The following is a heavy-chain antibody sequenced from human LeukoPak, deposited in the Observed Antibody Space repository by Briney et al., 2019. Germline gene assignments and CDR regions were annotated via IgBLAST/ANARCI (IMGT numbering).Heavy chain of an antibody. D-gene: IGHD3-10*01. J-gene: IGHJ4*02. CDR1: GFIFSNFW. Sequence: PGGSLRLSCAASGFIFSNFWMSWVRQAPGKGLEWVGRIKCKTDGGTTDYAAPVKGRFTISRDDSKNTLYLQMNSLKTEDTAVYYCTTGPGVDYWGQGTLVTVSS. CDR3: TTGPGVDY. CDR2: IKCKTDGGTT. V-gene: IGHV3-15*01.